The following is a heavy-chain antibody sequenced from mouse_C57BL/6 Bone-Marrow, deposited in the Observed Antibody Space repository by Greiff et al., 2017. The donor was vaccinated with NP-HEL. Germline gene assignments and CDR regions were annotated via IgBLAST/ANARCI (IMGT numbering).Heavy chain of an antibody. CDR2: INPSNGGT. D-gene: IGHD1-1*01. Sequence: QVQLQQPGTELVKPGASVKLSCKASGYTFTSYWMHWVQQRPGQGLEWIGNINPSNGGTNYNEKFKSKATLTVDKSSSTAYMQRSSLTSEDSAVDYCARDWITTVVDPFAYWGQGTLVTVSA. CDR3: ARDWITTVVDPFAY. J-gene: IGHJ3*01. CDR1: GYTFTSYW. V-gene: IGHV1-53*01.